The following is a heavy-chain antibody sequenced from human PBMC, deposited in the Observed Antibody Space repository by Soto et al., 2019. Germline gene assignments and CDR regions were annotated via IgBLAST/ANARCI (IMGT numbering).Heavy chain of an antibody. CDR2: ISGSAGST. V-gene: IGHV3-23*01. CDR3: AKDMIVGVSYFDY. CDR1: GFTFSSYG. Sequence: PGGSLRLSCAASGFTFSSYGMSWVRQAPGKGLEWVSAISGSAGSTYYADSVKGRFTISRDNFKNTLYLQMNSLRAEDTGVYYWAKDMIVGVSYFDYWGQGTPVTVSS. D-gene: IGHD3-22*01. J-gene: IGHJ4*02.